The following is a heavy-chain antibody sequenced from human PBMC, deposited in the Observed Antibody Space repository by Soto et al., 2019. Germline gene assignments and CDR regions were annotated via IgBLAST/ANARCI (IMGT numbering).Heavy chain of an antibody. Sequence: ASVKVSCKASGYTFTDYYMHWVRQAPGQGLEWMGWINPNSGGTNYAQKFQDRVTMTRDTSISTAYMELNRLRSDDTAVYYCARDQSPSSGWPGMDVWGQGTTVTVSS. J-gene: IGHJ6*02. CDR3: ARDQSPSSGWPGMDV. D-gene: IGHD6-19*01. CDR1: GYTFTDYY. V-gene: IGHV1-2*02. CDR2: INPNSGGT.